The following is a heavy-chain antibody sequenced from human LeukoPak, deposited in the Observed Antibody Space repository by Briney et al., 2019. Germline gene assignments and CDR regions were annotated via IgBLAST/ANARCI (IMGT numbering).Heavy chain of an antibody. Sequence: DSVKVSCKASGYTFTSYGISWVLQAPGQGLEWMGWISAYNGNTNYAQKLQGRVTMTTDTSTSTAYMELRSLRSDDTAVYYCARIEAIAAAGIYYYYGMDVWGQGTTVTVSS. CDR2: ISAYNGNT. CDR1: GYTFTSYG. V-gene: IGHV1-18*01. J-gene: IGHJ6*02. CDR3: ARIEAIAAAGIYYYYGMDV. D-gene: IGHD6-13*01.